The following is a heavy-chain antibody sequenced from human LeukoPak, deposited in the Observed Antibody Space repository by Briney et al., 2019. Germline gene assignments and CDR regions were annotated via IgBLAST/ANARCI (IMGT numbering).Heavy chain of an antibody. V-gene: IGHV1-8*01. CDR3: ARGGYYYDSSGYKRSYFDY. CDR2: MNPNSGNT. J-gene: IGHJ4*02. CDR1: GYTFTSYD. Sequence: ASVKVSCKASGYTFTSYDINWVRQAIGQGLEWMGWMNPNSGNTGYAQKFQGRVTMTRNTSISTAYMELSSLRSEDTAVYYCARGGYYYDSSGYKRSYFDYWGQGTLVTVSS. D-gene: IGHD3-22*01.